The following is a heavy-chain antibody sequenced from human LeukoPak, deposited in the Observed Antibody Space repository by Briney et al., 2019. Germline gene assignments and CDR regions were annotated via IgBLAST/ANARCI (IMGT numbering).Heavy chain of an antibody. J-gene: IGHJ4*02. CDR1: GFTFSSYA. CDR3: AREVTMVRGFDY. Sequence: PGGTLRLSCVASGFTFSSYAMHWVRQAPGKGLEWVAVIWYDGSNKYYADSVKDRFTISRDNSKNTLYLQMNSLRAEDTAVYYCAREVTMVRGFDYWGQGTLVTVSS. D-gene: IGHD3-10*01. CDR2: IWYDGSNK. V-gene: IGHV3-30*07.